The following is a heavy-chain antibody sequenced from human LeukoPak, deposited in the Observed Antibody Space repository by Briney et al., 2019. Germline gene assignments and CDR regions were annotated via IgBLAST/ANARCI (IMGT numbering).Heavy chain of an antibody. Sequence: SETLSLTCTVSGGSISSHYWSWIRQPPGKGLEWIGYIYYSGSTNYNPSLKSRVTISVDTSKNQFSLKLSSATAADTAVYYCARGRSWDDYWGQGTLVTVSS. J-gene: IGHJ4*02. CDR3: ARGRSWDDY. CDR1: GGSISSHY. D-gene: IGHD1-26*01. V-gene: IGHV4-59*11. CDR2: IYYSGST.